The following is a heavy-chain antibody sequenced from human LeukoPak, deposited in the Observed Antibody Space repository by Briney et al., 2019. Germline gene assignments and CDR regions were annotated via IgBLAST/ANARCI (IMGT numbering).Heavy chain of an antibody. CDR3: ARGPPRGKYYYMDV. J-gene: IGHJ6*03. Sequence: GGSLRLSCAASGFTFSSFDMHWVRQPTGQGLEWVSTIGTASDTYYPGSVEGRFTLSRDNAKNSLHLQMNSMTAGDTAVYYCARGPPRGKYYYMDVWGKGTTVTVSS. V-gene: IGHV3-13*01. D-gene: IGHD1-1*01. CDR2: IGTASDT. CDR1: GFTFSSFD.